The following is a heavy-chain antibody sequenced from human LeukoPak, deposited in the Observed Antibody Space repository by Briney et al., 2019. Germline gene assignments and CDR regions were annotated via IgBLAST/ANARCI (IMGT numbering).Heavy chain of an antibody. D-gene: IGHD3-22*01. Sequence: SETLSLTCTVSGGSISSSSYYWGWLHQPPGKGLEWIGSIYYSGSTYYNPSLKSRVTISVDTSKNQFSLKLSSVTAADTAVYYCARAPKYYFDSSASWYFDIWGLGTLVAVSS. CDR1: GGSISSSSYY. CDR2: IYYSGST. CDR3: ARAPKYYFDSSASWYFDI. V-gene: IGHV4-39*07. J-gene: IGHJ2*01.